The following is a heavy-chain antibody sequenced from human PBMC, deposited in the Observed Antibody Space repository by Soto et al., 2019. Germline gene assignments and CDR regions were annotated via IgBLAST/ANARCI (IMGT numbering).Heavy chain of an antibody. J-gene: IGHJ3*02. V-gene: IGHV3-23*01. CDR3: ASVDYYDSSGYAVFDAFDI. CDR2: ISGSGGNT. Sequence: PGGSLRLSCAASGFTFSSYAMSWVRQAPGKGLEWVSAISGSGGNTHYADSVKGRFTISRDNSKNTLYLQMNSLRAEDTAVYYCASVDYYDSSGYAVFDAFDIWGQWTMVTV. CDR1: GFTFSSYA. D-gene: IGHD3-22*01.